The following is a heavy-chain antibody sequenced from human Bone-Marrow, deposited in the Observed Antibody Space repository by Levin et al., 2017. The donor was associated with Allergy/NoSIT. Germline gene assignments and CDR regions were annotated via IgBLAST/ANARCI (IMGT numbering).Heavy chain of an antibody. D-gene: IGHD6-19*01. V-gene: IGHV3-30*02. CDR1: GFGFSSYG. J-gene: IGHJ3*02. Sequence: GGSLRLSCAASGFGFSSYGMHWVRQAPGKGLEWVAFIWHDGSRKFYGDSVKGRFTISKDFSTNTLQLQINSLRAEDTAFYYCAQGRSVFDIWGQGTVVTVSS. CDR3: AQGRSVFDI. CDR2: IWHDGSRK.